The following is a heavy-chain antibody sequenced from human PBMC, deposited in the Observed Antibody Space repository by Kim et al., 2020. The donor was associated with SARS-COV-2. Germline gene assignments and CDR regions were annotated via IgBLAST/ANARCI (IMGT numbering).Heavy chain of an antibody. D-gene: IGHD5-12*01. J-gene: IGHJ6*02. V-gene: IGHV3-11*01. Sequence: KGRFTISRDKAKNSLYLQMNSLRAEDTAMYYCARDKSGYSGYSYYYGMDVWGQGTTVTVSS. CDR3: ARDKSGYSGYSYYYGMDV.